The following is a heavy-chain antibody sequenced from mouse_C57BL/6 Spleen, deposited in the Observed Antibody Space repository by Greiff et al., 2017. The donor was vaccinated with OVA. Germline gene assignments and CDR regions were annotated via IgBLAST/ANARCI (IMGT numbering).Heavy chain of an antibody. Sequence: QVQLQQSGAELVKPGASVQLSCKASGYTFTNYIINWVKAGPGHGLAWIGWISPEYGHTYYNQKFKGNATFTADPSSSTAYMELSSLTSEDSAVYFCARSGDLGPFAYWGQGTLVTVSA. V-gene: IGHV1-79*01. CDR2: ISPEYGHT. CDR3: ARSGDLGPFAY. J-gene: IGHJ3*01. CDR1: GYTFTNYI. D-gene: IGHD3-1*01.